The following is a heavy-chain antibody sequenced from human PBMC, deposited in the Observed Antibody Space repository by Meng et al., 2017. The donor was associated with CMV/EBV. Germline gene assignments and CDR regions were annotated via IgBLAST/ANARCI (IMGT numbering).Heavy chain of an antibody. CDR3: ARVMGPNRTPYYFDY. V-gene: IGHV4-30-4*08. Sequence: QGQLEESGPGLVKPSKNRSLTCNDSGGAISSGDYYWSWIRQPPGKGLEWIGYIYYSGSTYYNPSLKSRVTISVDTSKNQFSLKLSSVTAADTAVYYCARVMGPNRTPYYFDYWGQGTLVTVSS. CDR1: GGAISSGDYY. CDR2: IYYSGST. D-gene: IGHD1-14*01. J-gene: IGHJ4*02.